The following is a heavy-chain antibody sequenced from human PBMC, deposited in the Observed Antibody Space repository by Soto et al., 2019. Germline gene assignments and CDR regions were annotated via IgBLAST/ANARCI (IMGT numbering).Heavy chain of an antibody. Sequence: EVQLLESGGALVQPGGSLRLSCAASGFTFSDYDMSWVRQAPGKGLEWVSSVRNNGGSTYYADSVKGRFTISRDNSKNTLYLQMNSLRADDAAIYYCAKPVSTEIAFDIWGRGTMVTVSS. CDR1: GFTFSDYD. CDR3: AKPVSTEIAFDI. V-gene: IGHV3-23*01. J-gene: IGHJ3*02. CDR2: VRNNGGST.